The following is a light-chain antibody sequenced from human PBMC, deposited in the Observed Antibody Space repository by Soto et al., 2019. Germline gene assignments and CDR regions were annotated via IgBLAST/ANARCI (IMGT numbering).Light chain of an antibody. Sequence: EIVLTQSPVTLSVSPGERVTLSCRASQRLSSNLAWYQQRPGQAPRLLIYGASIRATDIPARFIGSGSGTEFTLTISSLQSEDFAVYYCQQRSVWPLTFGGGTKVDIK. V-gene: IGKV3-15*01. CDR1: QRLSSN. CDR2: GAS. CDR3: QQRSVWPLT. J-gene: IGKJ4*01.